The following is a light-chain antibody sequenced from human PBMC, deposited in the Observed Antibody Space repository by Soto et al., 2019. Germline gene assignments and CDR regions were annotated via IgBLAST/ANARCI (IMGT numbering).Light chain of an antibody. CDR3: CSQAGSSTCRYV. V-gene: IGLV2-23*01. J-gene: IGLJ1*01. CDR2: EGS. Sequence: QSALTQPASVSGSPGQSITISCTGTSSDVGSYNLVSWYQQHPGKAPKLMIYEGSKRPSGVSNLFSGSKSGNTASLTISGLHAEDEADYYCCSQAGSSTCRYVFGTGTKVTVL. CDR1: SSDVGSYNL.